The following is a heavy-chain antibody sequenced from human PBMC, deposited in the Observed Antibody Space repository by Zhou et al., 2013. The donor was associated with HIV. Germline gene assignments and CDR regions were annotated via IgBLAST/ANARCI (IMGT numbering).Heavy chain of an antibody. Sequence: QVQLVQSGAEVKKPGASVKVSCSASGYTFINYDISWVRQATGRGLEWMGYMSPNRGNAGYAQKFQGRVTMTRDTSISTAYMELSRLRSDDTAVYYCARAVVVPAAGRYFDYWGQGTLVTVSS. D-gene: IGHD2-2*01. V-gene: IGHV1-8*02. J-gene: IGHJ4*02. CDR1: GYTFINYD. CDR2: MSPNRGNA. CDR3: ARAVVVPAAGRYFDY.